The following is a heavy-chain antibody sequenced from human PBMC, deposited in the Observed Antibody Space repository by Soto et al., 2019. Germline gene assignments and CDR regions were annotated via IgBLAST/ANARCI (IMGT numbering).Heavy chain of an antibody. CDR3: ARDLSTGAADYYFDY. Sequence: GGSLRLSCAASGFTFNNFAMHWVRQAPGKGLEWVAVISYDGGDKYYADSVKGRFTISRDNSKNTLYLQMNGLRAEDTAVYYCARDLSTGAADYYFDYWNQGALVTVSS. D-gene: IGHD6-13*01. CDR2: ISYDGGDK. J-gene: IGHJ4*02. V-gene: IGHV3-30*03. CDR1: GFTFNNFA.